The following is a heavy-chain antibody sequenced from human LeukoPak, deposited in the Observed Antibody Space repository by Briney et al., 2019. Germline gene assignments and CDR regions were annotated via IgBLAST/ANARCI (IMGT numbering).Heavy chain of an antibody. V-gene: IGHV3-23*01. CDR2: VSGGGGST. D-gene: IGHD5-24*01. Sequence: GASLTLSCAASGFTFSSCAMNWVRQAPGKGLEWVSTVSGGGGSTYYADSVKGRFTISRDYSKNTVHLHMSSLRAEDTAIYFCTKDHIGYNQPIDPWGQGTLVTVSS. CDR3: TKDHIGYNQPIDP. CDR1: GFTFSSCA. J-gene: IGHJ5*02.